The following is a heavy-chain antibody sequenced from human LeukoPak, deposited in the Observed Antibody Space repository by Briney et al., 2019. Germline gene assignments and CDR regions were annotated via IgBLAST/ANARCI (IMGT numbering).Heavy chain of an antibody. V-gene: IGHV3-21*01. CDR2: ISSSSSYI. CDR1: GFTFSSYS. D-gene: IGHD7-27*01. CDR3: ARVDWGGAFDI. Sequence: GGSLRLSCAASGFTFSSYSMNWVRQAPGKGLEWVSSISSSSSYIYYADLVKGRFTISRDNAKNSLYLQMNSLRAEDTAVYYWARVDWGGAFDIWGQGTMVTVSS. J-gene: IGHJ3*02.